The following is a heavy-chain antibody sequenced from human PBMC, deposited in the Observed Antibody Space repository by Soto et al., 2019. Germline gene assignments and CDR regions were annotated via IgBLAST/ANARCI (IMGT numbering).Heavy chain of an antibody. J-gene: IGHJ4*02. V-gene: IGHV3-30*18. CDR1: GFTFSSYG. Sequence: PGGSLRLSCAASGFTFSSYGMHWVRQAPGKGLEWVAVISYDGSNKYYADSVKGRFTISRDNSKNTLYLQMNSLRAEDTAVYYCAKDRQWSSSYYFDYWGQGTLVTVSS. D-gene: IGHD6-19*01. CDR2: ISYDGSNK. CDR3: AKDRQWSSSYYFDY.